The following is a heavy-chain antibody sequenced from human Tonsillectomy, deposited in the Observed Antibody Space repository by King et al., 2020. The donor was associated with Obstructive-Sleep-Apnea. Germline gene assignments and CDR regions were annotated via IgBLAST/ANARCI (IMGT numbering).Heavy chain of an antibody. CDR1: GFTFSRCA. J-gene: IGHJ6*02. CDR3: ARKPPGEFYDSSGYPYYSGMDV. Sequence: VQLVESGGGVVQPGRSLRLSCAASGFTFSRCAMHWVRQAPGKGLDWGAVVSYDGSNKYYADSVKGRFTISRDNSKNPLYLQINSLRAEDTAVYYCARKPPGEFYDSSGYPYYSGMDVWGQGTTVTVSS. CDR2: VSYDGSNK. D-gene: IGHD3-22*01. V-gene: IGHV3-30*04.